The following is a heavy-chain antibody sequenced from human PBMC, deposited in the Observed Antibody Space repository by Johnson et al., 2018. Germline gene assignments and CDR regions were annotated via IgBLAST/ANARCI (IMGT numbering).Heavy chain of an antibody. V-gene: IGHV3-66*01. Sequence: VQLVESGGGVVQPGRSLRLSCAASGFTVSSNYMSWVRQAPGKGLEWVSVIYSGGSTYYADSVKGRFTISRDNSKNTLYLQMNSRRAEDTAVYYCAREAELNYDDRSGPLGDAFDIWGQGTMVTVSS. CDR3: AREAELNYDDRSGPLGDAFDI. J-gene: IGHJ3*02. CDR2: IYSGGST. CDR1: GFTVSSNY. D-gene: IGHD3-22*01.